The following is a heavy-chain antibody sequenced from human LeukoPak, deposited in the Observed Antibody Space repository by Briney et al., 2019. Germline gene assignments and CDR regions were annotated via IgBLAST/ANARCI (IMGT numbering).Heavy chain of an antibody. V-gene: IGHV4-39*01. Sequence: SETLSLTCIVSGGSISSTSYYWGWIRQSPGKGLEWIGSFYYSGSIFDNRSLKSRVTISVDTSKNQFSLKLSSVTAADTAVYYCARHFQPMITFGGSPRVDNWFDPWGQGTLVTVSS. CDR3: ARHFQPMITFGGSPRVDNWFDP. CDR2: FYYSGSI. D-gene: IGHD3-16*01. J-gene: IGHJ5*02. CDR1: GGSISSTSYY.